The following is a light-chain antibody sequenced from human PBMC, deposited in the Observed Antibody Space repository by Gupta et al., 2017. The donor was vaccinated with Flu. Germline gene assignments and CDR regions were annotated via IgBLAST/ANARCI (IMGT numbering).Light chain of an antibody. J-gene: IGKJ1*01. CDR1: QGIRNA. CDR2: AAS. Sequence: AIQMTQSPSSLSASVGDRVTITCRASQGIRNALGWYQQKPGKAPQLLIYAASNLQSGVPSRFSGSGSGTDFTLTISSLQPEDFATYYCRQDYIYPRTFGLGTKVEIK. CDR3: RQDYIYPRT. V-gene: IGKV1-6*01.